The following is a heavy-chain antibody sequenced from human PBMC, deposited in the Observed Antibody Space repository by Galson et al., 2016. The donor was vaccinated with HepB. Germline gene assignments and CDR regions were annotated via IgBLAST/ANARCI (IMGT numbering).Heavy chain of an antibody. CDR1: GFTFSSYS. CDR2: ISSSSSYI. J-gene: IGHJ4*02. V-gene: IGHV3-21*01. D-gene: IGHD1-26*01. CDR3: ARGDIVGAIFDY. Sequence: LRLSCAASGFTFSSYSMNWVRQAPGKGLEWVSSISSSSSYIYYADSVKGRFTISRDNAKNSLYLQMNSLRAEDTAVYYCARGDIVGAIFDYWGQGTLATVSS.